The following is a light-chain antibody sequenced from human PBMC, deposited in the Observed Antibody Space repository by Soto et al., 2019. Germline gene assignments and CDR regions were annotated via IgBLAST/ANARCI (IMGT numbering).Light chain of an antibody. J-gene: IGLJ1*01. CDR1: SSNIGSNT. CDR2: SND. Sequence: QSVLTQPASVSGCPGQSITISCSGSSSNIGSNTVNWYQQFPGTAPKLLVYSNDQRPSGVPDRFSGSKSGTSASLAISGLQSEDEADYYCAAWDDSLNGRGVFGTGTKVTVL. CDR3: AAWDDSLNGRGV. V-gene: IGLV1-44*01.